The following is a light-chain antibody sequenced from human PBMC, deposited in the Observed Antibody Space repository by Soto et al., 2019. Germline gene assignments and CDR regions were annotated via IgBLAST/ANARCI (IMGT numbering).Light chain of an antibody. CDR2: DAA. Sequence: EIVLTQSPATLSLSPGERATLSCRASQSVYSLLAWYQQKPGQAPRLLIYDAANRATSIPARFSGSGYGTDFTLPISILEPEDFAVYYCQQRANLWTFGQGTRVQIK. J-gene: IGKJ1*01. CDR3: QQRANLWT. CDR1: QSVYSL. V-gene: IGKV3-11*01.